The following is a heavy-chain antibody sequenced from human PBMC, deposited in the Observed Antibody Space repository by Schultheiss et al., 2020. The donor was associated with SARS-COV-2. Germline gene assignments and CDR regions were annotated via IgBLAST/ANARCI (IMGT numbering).Heavy chain of an antibody. D-gene: IGHD2-2*01. V-gene: IGHV3-13*01. Sequence: GGSLRLSCGASGFSFSTYDVQWVRQAIGKGLEWVSVIGATGSIYYHASVKGRFTISRDNAKSSLYLQMNSLRVEDTAVYFCASYGYCSSTTCYPSHWGQGTPVTVSS. J-gene: IGHJ4*02. CDR1: GFSFSTYD. CDR2: IGATGSI. CDR3: ASYGYCSSTTCYPSH.